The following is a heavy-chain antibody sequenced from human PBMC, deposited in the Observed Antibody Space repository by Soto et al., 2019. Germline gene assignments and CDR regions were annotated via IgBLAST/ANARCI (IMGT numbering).Heavy chain of an antibody. J-gene: IGHJ3*02. CDR2: IYSGGTT. CDR1: GFTVSSNY. CDR3: VRVYRDSSGYSGPDAFDI. Sequence: PGGSLRLSCAASGFTVSSNYMSWVRQAPGKGLQWVSVIYSGGTTYYADSVKGRFIISRDKSKNTLYLQMNSLRAEDTALYYFVRVYRDSSGYSGPDAFDIWGQGTKVTVSS. D-gene: IGHD3-22*01. V-gene: IGHV3-66*01.